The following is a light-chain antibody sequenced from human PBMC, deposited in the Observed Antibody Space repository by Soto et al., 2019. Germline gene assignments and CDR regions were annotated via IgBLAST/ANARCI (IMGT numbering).Light chain of an antibody. CDR1: QSVSSN. J-gene: IGKJ5*01. CDR3: HQYGSSPPVT. CDR2: GAS. V-gene: IGKV3-20*01. Sequence: EIVMTPSPATLSVSPVERATLSCRASQSVSSNLAWYQQKPGQAPRLLIYGASTRATGIPDRFSGSGSGTDFTLTISRLEPEDFAMYYCHQYGSSPPVTFGQGTRLEIK.